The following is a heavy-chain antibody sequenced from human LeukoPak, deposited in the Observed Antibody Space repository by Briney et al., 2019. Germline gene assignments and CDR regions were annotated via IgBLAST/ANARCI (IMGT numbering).Heavy chain of an antibody. D-gene: IGHD2/OR15-2a*01. V-gene: IGHV4-59*12. CDR3: ARSHFFFDY. CDR2: MYYGGGA. Sequence: GSLRLSCAASGFTFSSYSMNWIRQPPGKGLEWIGSMYYGGGAYYKPSLKSRVTISQDTAKNQFSLKLISVTAADTAVYYCARSHFFFDYWGQGILVTVSS. CDR1: GFTFSSYS. J-gene: IGHJ4*02.